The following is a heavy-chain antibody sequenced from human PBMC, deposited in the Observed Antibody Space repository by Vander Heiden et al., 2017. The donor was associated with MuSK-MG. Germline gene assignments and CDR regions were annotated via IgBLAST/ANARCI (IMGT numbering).Heavy chain of an antibody. J-gene: IGHJ3*02. V-gene: IGHV3-23*01. CDR3: GRYYVGDFYDAVDI. CDR2: ISGSGGST. CDR1: GFTFSRYA. D-gene: IGHD3-16*01. Sequence: QLLESGGGLVQPGGSLRLSCAASGFTFSRYAMSWVRQAPGKGREWVSAISGSGGSTYYADSVKGRFTISRDNSKISLQLKMNSMSAEDKAGYDCGRYYVGDFYDAVDIW.